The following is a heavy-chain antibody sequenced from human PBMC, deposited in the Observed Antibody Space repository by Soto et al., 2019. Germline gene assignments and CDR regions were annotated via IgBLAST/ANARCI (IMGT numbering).Heavy chain of an antibody. CDR1: GGSISSGGYS. J-gene: IGHJ3*02. D-gene: IGHD2-15*01. V-gene: IGHV4-30-2*01. CDR3: SSYGGNPLDDAFDI. CDR2: IYHSGST. Sequence: QLQLQESGSGLVKPSQTLSLTCAVSGGSISSGGYSWSWIRQPPGKGLEWIGYIYHSGSTYYNPSLKSRVTISVDRSKNQFSLQLSSVTAADTAVYSCSSYGGNPLDDAFDIWGQGTMVTVSS.